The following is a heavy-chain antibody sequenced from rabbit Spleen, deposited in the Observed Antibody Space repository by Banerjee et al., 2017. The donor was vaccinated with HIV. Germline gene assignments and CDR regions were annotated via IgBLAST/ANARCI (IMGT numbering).Heavy chain of an antibody. J-gene: IGHJ6*01. CDR1: GVSFSANSY. Sequence: QSLEESGGDLVKPGASLTLTCTASGVSFSANSYMCWVRQAPGKGLEWIACTAGGRSTFTYYASWAKGRFTISKASSTTVTLQMTSLMAADTATYFCARDTSSSFSSYGMDLWGPGTLVTVS. D-gene: IGHD1-1*01. CDR3: ARDTSSSFSSYGMDL. V-gene: IGHV1S40*01. CDR2: TAGGRSTFT.